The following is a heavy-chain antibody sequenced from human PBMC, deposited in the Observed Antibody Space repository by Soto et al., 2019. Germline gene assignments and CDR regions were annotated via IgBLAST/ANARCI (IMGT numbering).Heavy chain of an antibody. Sequence: GASVKVSCKASGGTFSSYAISWVRQAPGQGLGWMGGIIPIFGTANYAQKFQGRVTITADKSTSTAYMELSSLRSEDTAVYYCARDLHGDYPGDAFDIWGQGTMVTVSS. D-gene: IGHD4-17*01. CDR3: ARDLHGDYPGDAFDI. CDR2: IIPIFGTA. V-gene: IGHV1-69*06. CDR1: GGTFSSYA. J-gene: IGHJ3*02.